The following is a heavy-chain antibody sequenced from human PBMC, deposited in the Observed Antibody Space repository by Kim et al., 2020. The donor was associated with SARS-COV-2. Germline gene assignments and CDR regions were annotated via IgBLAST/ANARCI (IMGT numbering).Heavy chain of an antibody. CDR1: GFTFSDYH. CDR3: ARGCGGGNCRLYYGMDV. Sequence: GGSLRLSCAASGFTFSDYHMAWIRRAPGKGLEWVSYITSSGKTPYYADSVKGRFTVSRDNARKSLYLQMNSLRAEDTAMYFCARGCGGGNCRLYYGMDVWGQGTAVTVSS. D-gene: IGHD2-15*01. CDR2: ITSSGKTP. J-gene: IGHJ6*02. V-gene: IGHV3-11*04.